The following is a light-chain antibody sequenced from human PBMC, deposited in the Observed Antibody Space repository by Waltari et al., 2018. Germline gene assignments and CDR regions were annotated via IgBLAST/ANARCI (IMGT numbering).Light chain of an antibody. Sequence: QSALTPPASVSGSPGQSLTISCTGTSSDVGGYNFVSWYQQHPGNAPKLLIYDVSNRPSGVSNRFSGSKSGNTASLTISGLQAEDEADYYCSSYTSSSTLVVFGGGTKLTVL. CDR1: SSDVGGYNF. V-gene: IGLV2-14*01. J-gene: IGLJ2*01. CDR2: DVS. CDR3: SSYTSSSTLVV.